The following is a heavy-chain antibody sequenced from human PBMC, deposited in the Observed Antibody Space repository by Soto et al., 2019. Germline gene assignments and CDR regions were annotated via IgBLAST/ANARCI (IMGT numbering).Heavy chain of an antibody. CDR2: MSYDGSNK. CDR3: ARDRTLFGTGSTYYFDY. J-gene: IGHJ4*02. D-gene: IGHD1-1*01. Sequence: GGSLRLSCAASGFTFSSYAMHWVRQAPGKGLKWVAVMSYDGSNKYYADSVKGRFTISRDNSKNTLYLQMNSLRVEDTAVYYCARDRTLFGTGSTYYFDYWGQGTLVTVSS. CDR1: GFTFSSYA. V-gene: IGHV3-30-3*01.